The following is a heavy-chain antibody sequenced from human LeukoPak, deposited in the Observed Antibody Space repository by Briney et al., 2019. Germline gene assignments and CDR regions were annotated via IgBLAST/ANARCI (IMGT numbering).Heavy chain of an antibody. CDR2: IKQDGSEK. D-gene: IGHD4-17*01. Sequence: QPGGSLRLSCAASGFTFSSYAMSWVRQAPGKGLEWVANIKQDGSEKYYVDSVKGRFTISRDNAKNSLYLQMNSLRAEDTAVYYCARDRFYGDYAWFDPWGQGTLVTVSS. V-gene: IGHV3-7*04. CDR3: ARDRFYGDYAWFDP. CDR1: GFTFSSYA. J-gene: IGHJ5*02.